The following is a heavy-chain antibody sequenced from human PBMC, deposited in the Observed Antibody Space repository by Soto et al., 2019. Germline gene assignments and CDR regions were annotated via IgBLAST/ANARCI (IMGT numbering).Heavy chain of an antibody. J-gene: IGHJ6*02. Sequence: SVKVSCKASGGTFSSYAISWVRQAPGQGLEWMGGIIPIFGTANYAQKFQGRVTITADESTSTAYMELSSLRSEDTAVYYCATRSYDFWSGYPGHYGMDVWGQGTTVTVSS. CDR2: IIPIFGTA. D-gene: IGHD3-3*01. V-gene: IGHV1-69*13. CDR1: GGTFSSYA. CDR3: ATRSYDFWSGYPGHYGMDV.